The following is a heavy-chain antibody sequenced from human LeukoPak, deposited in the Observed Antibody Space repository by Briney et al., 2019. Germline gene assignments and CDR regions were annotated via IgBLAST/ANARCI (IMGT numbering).Heavy chain of an antibody. CDR2: ISSSGSTI. CDR1: GFTFSDYY. V-gene: IGHV3-11*04. J-gene: IGHJ3*02. D-gene: IGHD6-19*01. CDR3: ARDWHSSGWYLSRDALDI. Sequence: GGSLRLSCAASGFTFSDYYMSWIRQAPGKGLEWVSYISSSGSTIYYADSVKGRFTISRDNAKNSLYLQMNSLRAEDTAVYYCARDWHSSGWYLSRDALDIWGQGTMVTVSS.